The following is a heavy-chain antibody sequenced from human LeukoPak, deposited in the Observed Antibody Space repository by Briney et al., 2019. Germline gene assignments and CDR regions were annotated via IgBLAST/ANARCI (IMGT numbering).Heavy chain of an antibody. CDR3: VRQMIRFWFDP. V-gene: IGHV3-7*01. CDR2: INPDGSQK. CDR1: GFTFSSYW. J-gene: IGHJ5*02. Sequence: GGSLRLSCAASGFTFSSYWMSWVRQSPGKGLEWVADINPDGSQKYSVDSVKGRFTISRDNAKNSLFLQMNSLRAEDTAVYYCVRQMIRFWFDPWGQGTQVTVSS. D-gene: IGHD3-16*01.